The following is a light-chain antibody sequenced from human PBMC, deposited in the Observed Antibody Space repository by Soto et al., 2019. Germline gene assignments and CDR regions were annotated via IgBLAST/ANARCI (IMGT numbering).Light chain of an antibody. J-gene: IGKJ2*03. Sequence: EIVLTQSPGTLSLSPGERATLSCRASQSVRSNYLAWYQQKPGRAPRLLIYGASSRATGIPDRFSGSGSGTDFTLTISRLEPEDYATYYRQQYNDWSSRFGQGTKLEIK. CDR2: GAS. V-gene: IGKV3-20*01. CDR3: QQYNDWSSR. CDR1: QSVRSNY.